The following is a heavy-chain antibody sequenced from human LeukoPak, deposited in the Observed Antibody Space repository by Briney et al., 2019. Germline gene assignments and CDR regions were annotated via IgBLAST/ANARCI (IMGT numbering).Heavy chain of an antibody. D-gene: IGHD3-22*01. V-gene: IGHV1-46*01. CDR1: GYTFTSYY. J-gene: IGHJ4*02. CDR3: ARDEYYYYDSSGYLDY. Sequence: ASVKVSCKASGYTFTSYYMHWVRQAPGQGLEWMGIINPSGGSTSYAQKFQGRVTMTRDTSTSTVYMELSSLRSEDTAVYYCARDEYYYYDSSGYLDYWGQGTLVTVSS. CDR2: INPSGGST.